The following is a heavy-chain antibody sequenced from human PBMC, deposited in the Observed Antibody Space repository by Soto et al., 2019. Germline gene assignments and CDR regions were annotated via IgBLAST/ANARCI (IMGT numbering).Heavy chain of an antibody. J-gene: IGHJ2*01. CDR1: GYTFTHYG. CDR3: ARDLHSGGKSSYLDI. Sequence: QVQLVQSGAEVKKPGASVKVSCKASGYTFTHYGITWVRQAPGQGLEWMGWINSFSGDTNYPQKLQGRLTMTTDTPTNTVYMELRNLRSDDTAVYYCARDLHSGGKSSYLDIWGRGTLVTVSS. D-gene: IGHD2-15*01. V-gene: IGHV1-18*01. CDR2: INSFSGDT.